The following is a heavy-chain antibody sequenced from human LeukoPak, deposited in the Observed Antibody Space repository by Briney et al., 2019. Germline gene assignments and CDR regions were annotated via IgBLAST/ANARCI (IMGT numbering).Heavy chain of an antibody. J-gene: IGHJ4*02. CDR2: IYYSGST. CDR1: GGSISGYY. V-gene: IGHV4-59*08. CDR3: ARRVGAHKYYFDY. D-gene: IGHD1-26*01. Sequence: PSETLSLTCTVSGGSISGYYWSWIRQPPGKGLEWIGYIYYSGSTNYNPSLKSRVTISVDTSKNQFSLKLSSVTAADTAVYYCARRVGAHKYYFDYWGQGTLVTVSS.